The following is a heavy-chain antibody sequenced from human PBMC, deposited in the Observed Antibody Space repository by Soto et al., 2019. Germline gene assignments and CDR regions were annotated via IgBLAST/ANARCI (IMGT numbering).Heavy chain of an antibody. D-gene: IGHD3-3*01. CDR3: ARGDFWSGYLRPPQEPYFDY. CDR2: ISAYNGNT. J-gene: IGHJ4*02. V-gene: IGHV1-18*01. CDR1: GYTFTSYG. Sequence: QVQLVQSGAEVKKPGASVKVSCKACGYTFTSYGISWVRQAPGQGLEWIGWISAYNGNTNYAQKLQGRVTMTTDTSTSTAYMELRSLRSDDTAVYYCARGDFWSGYLRPPQEPYFDYWGQGTLVTVSS.